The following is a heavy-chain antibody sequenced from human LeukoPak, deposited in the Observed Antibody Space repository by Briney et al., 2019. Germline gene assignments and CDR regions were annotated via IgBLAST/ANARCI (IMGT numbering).Heavy chain of an antibody. V-gene: IGHV3-30*18. CDR1: GFAFSDYA. CDR2: ISSDGSDK. D-gene: IGHD2-15*01. J-gene: IGHJ4*02. Sequence: GGSLRLSCAASGFAFSDYAMSWVRQAPGKGLEWVSLISSDGSDKDYADSVKGRFTISRDNPKNTLYLQMNSLRPEDTAVYYCAKRGFCSGDTCYSYLFDYWGQGTLVTVSS. CDR3: AKRGFCSGDTCYSYLFDY.